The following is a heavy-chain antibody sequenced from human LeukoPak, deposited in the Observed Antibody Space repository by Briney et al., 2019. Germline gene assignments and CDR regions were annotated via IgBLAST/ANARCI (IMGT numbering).Heavy chain of an antibody. V-gene: IGHV1-24*01. CDR1: GYTLTELS. J-gene: IGHJ6*02. D-gene: IGHD2/OR15-2a*01. Sequence: GASVKVSCKVSGYTLTELSMHWVRQAPGKGLEWMGGFDPEDGETIYARKFQGRVTMTEDTSTDTAYMELSSLRSEDTAVYYCATQGNKQPKNYGMDVWGQGTTVTVSS. CDR3: ATQGNKQPKNYGMDV. CDR2: FDPEDGET.